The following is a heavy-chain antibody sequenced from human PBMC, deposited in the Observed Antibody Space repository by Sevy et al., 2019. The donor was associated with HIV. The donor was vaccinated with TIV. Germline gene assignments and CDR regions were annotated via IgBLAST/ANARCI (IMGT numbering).Heavy chain of an antibody. CDR2: ISYDGSNK. CDR3: AGEGYSGYDFVYPAEERVNAFDI. D-gene: IGHD5-12*01. CDR1: GFTFSSYA. J-gene: IGHJ3*02. Sequence: GGSLRLSCAASGFTFSSYAMHWVRQAPGKGLEWVAVISYDGSNKYYADSVKGRFTISRDNSKNTLYLQMNSLRAEDTAVYYCAGEGYSGYDFVYPAEERVNAFDIWGQGTMVTVSS. V-gene: IGHV3-30-3*01.